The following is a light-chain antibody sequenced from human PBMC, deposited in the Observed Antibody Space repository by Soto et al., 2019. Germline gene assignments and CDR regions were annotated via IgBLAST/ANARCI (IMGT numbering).Light chain of an antibody. V-gene: IGKV3-20*01. CDR3: QQFGSSPEYT. J-gene: IGKJ2*01. CDR2: GAS. CDR1: QSVSSSQ. Sequence: EIVLTQSPGTLSLSPGERATLSCRASQSVSSSQLAWYQQKPGQAPRLLIYGASTTATGIPDRFSGGGSETDFTRTISRVEPEDFAVYYCQQFGSSPEYTFGQGTKLEVK.